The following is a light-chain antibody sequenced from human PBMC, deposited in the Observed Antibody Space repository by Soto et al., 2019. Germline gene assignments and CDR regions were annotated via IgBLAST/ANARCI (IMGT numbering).Light chain of an antibody. V-gene: IGKV1-39*01. CDR3: QQLQGYPIT. J-gene: IGKJ5*01. Sequence: IQITQSLSSRSASVRDTLSITCRSFQTISTYLNWYQQKPGKAPKLLIYAASNFQSGVPSRFSGSGSGTHFTLTISSLQPEDFATYYCQQLQGYPITFGQGTRLE. CDR2: AAS. CDR1: QTISTY.